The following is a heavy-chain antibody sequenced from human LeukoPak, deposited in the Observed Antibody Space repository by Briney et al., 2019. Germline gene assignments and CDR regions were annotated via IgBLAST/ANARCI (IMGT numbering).Heavy chain of an antibody. D-gene: IGHD3-10*01. V-gene: IGHV1-2*02. CDR3: ASTTSGYGSGSYRIDY. CDR2: INPNSGGT. J-gene: IGHJ4*02. CDR1: GYTFTGYY. Sequence: GASVKVSCKASGYTFTGYYMHWVRQAPGQGLEWMGWINPNSGGTNYAQNFQGRVTMTRDTSISTAYMELRRLRSDDTAVYYCASTTSGYGSGSYRIDYWGQGTLVTVSS.